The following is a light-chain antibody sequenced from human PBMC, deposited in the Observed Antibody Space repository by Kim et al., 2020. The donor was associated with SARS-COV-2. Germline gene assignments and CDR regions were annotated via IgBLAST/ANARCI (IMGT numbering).Light chain of an antibody. CDR3: KSRDSRGKVV. CDR1: SLRSYY. Sequence: ELTQDPAVSVALGQTVRITCQGDSLRSYYATWYQQKSGQAPVLVFYGKNKRPSGIPDRISGSSSGNTASLSITEAQAADEADYYCKSRDSRGKVVFGGGTKVTVL. CDR2: GKN. J-gene: IGLJ2*01. V-gene: IGLV3-19*01.